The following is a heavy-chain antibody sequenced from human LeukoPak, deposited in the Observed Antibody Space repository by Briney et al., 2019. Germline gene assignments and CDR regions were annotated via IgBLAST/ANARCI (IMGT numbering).Heavy chain of an antibody. CDR2: IYYSGST. Sequence: SETLSLTCTVSGGSISSYSWSWIRQPPGKGLEWIGYIYYSGSTNYNPSLKSRVTISVDTSKNHFSLKLSSVTAADTAVYYCARASGYSGYDRAAEYFQHWGQGTLVTVSS. CDR3: ARASGYSGYDRAAEYFQH. V-gene: IGHV4-59*01. D-gene: IGHD5-12*01. CDR1: GGSISSYS. J-gene: IGHJ1*01.